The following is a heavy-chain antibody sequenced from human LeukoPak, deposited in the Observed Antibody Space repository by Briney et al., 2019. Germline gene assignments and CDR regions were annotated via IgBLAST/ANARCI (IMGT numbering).Heavy chain of an antibody. J-gene: IGHJ4*02. D-gene: IGHD3-10*01. CDR3: AKDIFSFGEFEYYFDY. Sequence: QTGGSLRLSCAASGFTSDDYAMYWVRQAPGKGLEWVSGISWNSGSIGYADSVKGRFTISRDNAKNSLYLQMNSLRAEDTALYYCAKDIFSFGEFEYYFDYWGQGTLVTVSS. CDR1: GFTSDDYA. CDR2: ISWNSGSI. V-gene: IGHV3-9*02.